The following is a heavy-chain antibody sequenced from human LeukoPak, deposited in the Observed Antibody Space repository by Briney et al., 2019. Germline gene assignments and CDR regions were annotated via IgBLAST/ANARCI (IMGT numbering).Heavy chain of an antibody. J-gene: IGHJ6*02. CDR3: ARRITMVRGVIITDYYGMDV. CDR2: IGSSGSTI. V-gene: IGHV3-11*01. CDR1: GFTFSDYY. D-gene: IGHD3-10*01. Sequence: GGSLRLSCAASGFTFSDYYMSWIRQAPGKGLEWVSYIGSSGSTIYYADSVKGRFTISRDNAKNSLYLQMNSLRAEDTAVYYCARRITMVRGVIITDYYGMDVWGQGTTVTVSS.